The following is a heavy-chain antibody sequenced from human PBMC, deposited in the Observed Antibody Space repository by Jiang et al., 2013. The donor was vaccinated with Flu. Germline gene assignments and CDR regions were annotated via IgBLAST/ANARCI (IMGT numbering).Heavy chain of an antibody. J-gene: IGHJ4*02. V-gene: IGHV5-51*03. CDR2: IYPGDSDT. CDR1: GYRFTSYW. CDR3: VRREQQVGIDY. D-gene: IGHD7-27*01. Sequence: GAEVKKPGESLKISCKGSGYRFTSYWIAWVRQMPGKGLECMAIIYPGDSDTRYNPSFQGQVTISADKSISTAYLQWSSLKASDTAMYYCVRREQQVGIDYWGQGTLVTVSS.